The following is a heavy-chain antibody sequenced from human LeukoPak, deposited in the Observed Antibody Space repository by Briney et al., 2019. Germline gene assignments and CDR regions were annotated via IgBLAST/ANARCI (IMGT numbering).Heavy chain of an antibody. Sequence: SETLSLTCAVYGGSFSGYYWSWIRQPPGKGLEWIGEINHSGSTNYNPSLKSRVTISVDTSKNQFSLKLSSVTAADTAVYYCARGRPYSSSWYGWFDPWGQGTLVTVSS. CDR1: GGSFSGYY. CDR3: ARGRPYSSSWYGWFDP. CDR2: INHSGST. J-gene: IGHJ5*02. D-gene: IGHD6-13*01. V-gene: IGHV4-34*01.